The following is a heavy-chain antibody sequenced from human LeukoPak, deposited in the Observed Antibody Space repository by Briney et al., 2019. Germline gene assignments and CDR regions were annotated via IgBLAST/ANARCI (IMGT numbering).Heavy chain of an antibody. J-gene: IGHJ4*02. V-gene: IGHV4-61*02. CDR2: IYTSGST. D-gene: IGHD3-10*01. CDR3: ATLYFGGYYFDN. Sequence: SETLSLTCSVSGYSISSAYYWTWIRQPAGKELEWIGRIYTSGSTNYNPSLKSRVTISLDTSKNQFSLKLRSVTAADTAVYYCATLYFGGYYFDNWGQGTLVTVSS. CDR1: GYSISSAYY.